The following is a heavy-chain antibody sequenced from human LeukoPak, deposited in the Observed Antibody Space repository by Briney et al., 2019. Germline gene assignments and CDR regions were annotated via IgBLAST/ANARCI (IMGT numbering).Heavy chain of an antibody. V-gene: IGHV1-18*01. D-gene: IGHD1-26*01. CDR2: ISAYNGNT. CDR1: GYTFTSYG. Sequence: GASVKVSCKASGYTFTSYGISWVRQAPGQGLEGMGWISAYNGNTNYAQKLQGRVTMTTDTSTSTAYMELRSLRSDDTAVYYCARSPPVRMGATKRRWFDPWGQGTLVTVSS. CDR3: ARSPPVRMGATKRRWFDP. J-gene: IGHJ5*02.